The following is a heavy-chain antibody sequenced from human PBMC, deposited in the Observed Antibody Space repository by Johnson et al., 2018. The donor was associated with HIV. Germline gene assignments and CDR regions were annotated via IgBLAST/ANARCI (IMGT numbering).Heavy chain of an antibody. D-gene: IGHD4-23*01. Sequence: QMQLVESGGGLVQPGRSLRLSCAAFGFTFDDYAMHWVRQAPGKGLEWVAVISYDGSNKYYAEYVKGRITISRDNSKNTLYLQMNSLRAEDTALYYCARDFNSGSPDGAFDIWGQGTMVTVSS. V-gene: IGHV3-30*14. CDR2: ISYDGSNK. CDR3: ARDFNSGSPDGAFDI. CDR1: GFTFDDYA. J-gene: IGHJ3*02.